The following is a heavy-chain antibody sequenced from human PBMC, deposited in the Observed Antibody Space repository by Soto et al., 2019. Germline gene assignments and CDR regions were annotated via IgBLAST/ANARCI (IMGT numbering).Heavy chain of an antibody. J-gene: IGHJ6*02. V-gene: IGHV6-1*01. CDR3: ARENTENYYYGMDV. CDR2: TYYRSKWYN. CDR1: GDSVSSNSAA. Sequence: PSQTLSLTCAISGDSVSSNSAAWNWIRQSPSRGLEWLGRTYYRSKWYNDYAVSVTSRITINPDTSKNQFSRHLNSVTPEETAVYYCARENTENYYYGMDVCVQGITVSSSS.